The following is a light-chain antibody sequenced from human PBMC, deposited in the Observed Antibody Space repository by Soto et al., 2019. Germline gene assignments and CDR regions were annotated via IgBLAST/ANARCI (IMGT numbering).Light chain of an antibody. Sequence: QSALTQPASVSGSPGQSITISCTGTSSDVGGYNYVSWYQQHPGKAPKFMIYDVSNRPSGVSNRCSGSKSDNTASLTISGLQPEDEADYYCCSYTTSNTRQIVFGTGTKLTVL. CDR2: DVS. CDR1: SSDVGGYNY. CDR3: CSYTTSNTRQIV. J-gene: IGLJ1*01. V-gene: IGLV2-14*01.